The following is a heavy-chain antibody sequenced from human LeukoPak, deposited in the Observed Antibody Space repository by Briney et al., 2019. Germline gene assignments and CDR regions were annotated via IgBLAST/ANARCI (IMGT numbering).Heavy chain of an antibody. J-gene: IGHJ4*02. V-gene: IGHV3-48*02. Sequence: GGSLRLSCAASGFAFSDYSMNWVRQAPGKGLEWVSYISSSDNTIHYANSVKGRFTISRDNAKNSLYLEMNSLRDEDTAVYYCARDYGKYFDYWGQGTLVTVSS. CDR2: ISSSDNTI. CDR1: GFAFSDYS. CDR3: ARDYGKYFDY. D-gene: IGHD4-17*01.